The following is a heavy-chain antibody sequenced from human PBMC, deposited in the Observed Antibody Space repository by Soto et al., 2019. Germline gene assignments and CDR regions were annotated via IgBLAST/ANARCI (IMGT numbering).Heavy chain of an antibody. CDR1: GGSISSYY. J-gene: IGHJ4*02. Sequence: SETLSLTCTVSGGSISSYYWSWIRKKTGKGLEWIGYIYYSGSTNYNPSLKSRVTISVDTSKNQFSLKLSSVTAADTAVYYCARLRVYCSGGSCYSQKIAVAGTSIDDYWGQGTLVTVSS. CDR2: IYYSGST. CDR3: ARLRVYCSGGSCYSQKIAVAGTSIDDY. V-gene: IGHV4-59*08. D-gene: IGHD2-15*01.